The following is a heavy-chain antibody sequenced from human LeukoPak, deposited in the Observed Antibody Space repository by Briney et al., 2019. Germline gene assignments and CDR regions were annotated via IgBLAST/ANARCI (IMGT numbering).Heavy chain of an antibody. V-gene: IGHV4-59*01. CDR2: IYYSGST. Sequence: SETLSLTCTVSGGSISSYYWSWIRQPPGKGLEWVGYIYYSGSTNYNPSLKSRVTISVDTSKNQFSLKLSSVTAADTAVYYCARGINDYGEYFDYWGQGTLVTVSS. J-gene: IGHJ4*02. D-gene: IGHD4-17*01. CDR1: GGSISSYY. CDR3: ARGINDYGEYFDY.